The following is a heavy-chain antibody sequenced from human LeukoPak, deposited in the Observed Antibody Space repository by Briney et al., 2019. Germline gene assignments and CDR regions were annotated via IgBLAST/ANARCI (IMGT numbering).Heavy chain of an antibody. CDR3: ARVVKNYVSSGYYYVDAFDI. J-gene: IGHJ3*02. Sequence: SETLSLTCNVSGGSLSSNYWSWIRQPAGKGLEWIGHISPSGSTNYNPSLKSRVIMSVDTSKNQFSLKLSSVTAADTAVYYCARVVKNYVSSGYYYVDAFDIWGQGTVVTVSS. CDR2: ISPSGST. V-gene: IGHV4-4*07. CDR1: GGSLSSNY. D-gene: IGHD3-22*01.